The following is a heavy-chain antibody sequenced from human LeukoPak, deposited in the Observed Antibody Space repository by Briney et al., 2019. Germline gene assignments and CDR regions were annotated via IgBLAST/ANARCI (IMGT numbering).Heavy chain of an antibody. CDR3: ARGMVDSSGSDWFDP. J-gene: IGHJ5*02. CDR2: IYYSGST. Sequence: SETLSLTCTVSDGSISSSSYYWGWIRQPPGKGLEWIGSIYYSGSTYYNPSLKSRVTISVDTSKNQFSLKLSSVTAADTAVYYCARGMVDSSGSDWFDPWGQGTLVTVSS. D-gene: IGHD3-22*01. CDR1: DGSISSSSYY. V-gene: IGHV4-39*07.